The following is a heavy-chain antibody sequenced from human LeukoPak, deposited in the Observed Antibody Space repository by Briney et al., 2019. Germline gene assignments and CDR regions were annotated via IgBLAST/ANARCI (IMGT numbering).Heavy chain of an antibody. CDR1: GGSISSYY. V-gene: IGHV4-59*08. D-gene: IGHD3-10*01. CDR2: IYYGGST. Sequence: SETLSLTCTVSGGSISSYYWSWIRQPPGKGLEWIGYIYYGGSTNYNPSLRSRVTISVDTSKNQFSLKLSSVTAADTAVYYCARLAFSGSYYKFDYYYYGMDVWGQGTTVTVSS. J-gene: IGHJ6*02. CDR3: ARLAFSGSYYKFDYYYYGMDV.